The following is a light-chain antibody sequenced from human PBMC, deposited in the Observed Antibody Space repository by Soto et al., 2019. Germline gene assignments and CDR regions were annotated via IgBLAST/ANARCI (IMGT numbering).Light chain of an antibody. CDR2: GAS. CDR1: QTVATN. J-gene: IGKJ2*01. CDR3: QQYHNWPPQYT. Sequence: EIVMTQSPATLSVSPGERATLSCRASQTVATNVAWYQQKPGKAPRLLIHGASTRATGVSARFSGTGSGTEFTLTISSLQSEDFAVYYCQQYHNWPPQYTFGQGTRLQIK. V-gene: IGKV3-15*01.